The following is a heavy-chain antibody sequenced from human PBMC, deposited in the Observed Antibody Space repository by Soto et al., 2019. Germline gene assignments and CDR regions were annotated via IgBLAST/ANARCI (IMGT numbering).Heavy chain of an antibody. V-gene: IGHV3-11*01. CDR3: SRDILTGPLPDY. Sequence: PGGSLRLSCAASGFTFSDYYMTWIRQAPGKGLEWVSFISSSGDYIYYADSVKGRFTISRDNAKNSLFLQMNSLRADDTAVYYCSRDILTGPLPDYWGQGTLVTVSS. CDR2: ISSSGDYI. D-gene: IGHD3-9*01. J-gene: IGHJ4*02. CDR1: GFTFSDYY.